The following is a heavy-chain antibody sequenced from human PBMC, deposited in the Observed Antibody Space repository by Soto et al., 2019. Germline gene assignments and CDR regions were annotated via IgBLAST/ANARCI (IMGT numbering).Heavy chain of an antibody. V-gene: IGHV5-10-1*01. D-gene: IGHD1-26*01. Sequence: ESLKISCKGSGYSFTSYWISWVRQMPGKGLEWMGRIDPSDAYTNYSPSFQGHVTISADKSISTAYLQWSSLKASDTAMYYCESRVDVGGATAGPIDYWGQGTLVTVSS. CDR2: IDPSDAYT. CDR3: ESRVDVGGATAGPIDY. J-gene: IGHJ4*02. CDR1: GYSFTSYW.